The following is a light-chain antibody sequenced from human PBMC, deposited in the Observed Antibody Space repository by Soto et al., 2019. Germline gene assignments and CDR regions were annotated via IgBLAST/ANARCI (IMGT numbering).Light chain of an antibody. Sequence: DIVMTQSPDSLAVSLGERATINCKSSRSVLYTSNNKNYLTWFQQKPGQPPKLLIYWASTRESGVPDRFSGSGSGTDFTLTISSLQAEDVAVYYCHQYYSTPYTFGQGTKLEIK. CDR2: WAS. J-gene: IGKJ2*01. CDR3: HQYYSTPYT. V-gene: IGKV4-1*01. CDR1: RSVLYTSNNKNY.